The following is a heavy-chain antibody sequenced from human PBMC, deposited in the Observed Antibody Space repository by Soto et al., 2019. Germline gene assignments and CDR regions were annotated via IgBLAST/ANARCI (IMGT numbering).Heavy chain of an antibody. CDR1: CGCISSYD. Sequence: ATLSRTCTVSCGCISSYDWSWMRQPAGKGLEWIGRIYTSGSTNYNPSLKSRVTMSVDTSKNQFSLKLSSVTAADTAVYYCARDRKASSTWYGGDYFDYCGQRTLVTVSS. V-gene: IGHV4-4*07. CDR2: IYTSGST. CDR3: ARDRKASSTWYGGDYFDY. J-gene: IGHJ4*02. D-gene: IGHD6-13*01.